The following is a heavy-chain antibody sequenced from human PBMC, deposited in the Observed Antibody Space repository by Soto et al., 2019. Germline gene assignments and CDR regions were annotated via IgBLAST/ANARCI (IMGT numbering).Heavy chain of an antibody. CDR3: ASSFSDILVVPAAPSDY. CDR1: GWTFSSYA. D-gene: IGHD2-2*01. CDR2: ISLYGINK. V-gene: IGHV3-30-3*01. Sequence: GGTLRLSCAASGWTFSSYAMQWVGQAPGKGRHWLPFISLYGINKYYAHSVNGFFPISRDNSTNTLYLQMNRLRPEYTAVYSSASSFSDILVVPAAPSDYWGQGTLVTVSS. J-gene: IGHJ4*02.